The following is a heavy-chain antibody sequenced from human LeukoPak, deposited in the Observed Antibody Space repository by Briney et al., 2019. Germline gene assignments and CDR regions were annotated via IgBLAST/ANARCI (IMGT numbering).Heavy chain of an antibody. CDR1: RGSISPYY. V-gene: IGHV4-59*12. Sequence: SETLSLTCTVSRGSISPYYWSWIRQPPGKGLEWIGYISYSGSTNYNPSLKSRVTISVDMSKNQFSLKLSSVTAADTAVYYCARDGTYYDFWSGYDYWGQGTLVTVSS. CDR2: ISYSGST. J-gene: IGHJ4*02. CDR3: ARDGTYYDFWSGYDY. D-gene: IGHD3-3*01.